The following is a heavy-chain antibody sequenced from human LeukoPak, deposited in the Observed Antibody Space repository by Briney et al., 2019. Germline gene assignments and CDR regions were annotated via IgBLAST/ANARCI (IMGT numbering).Heavy chain of an antibody. V-gene: IGHV3-33*01. CDR1: GFTLSSHG. CDR2: IWNDGSQK. Sequence: GGSLRLSCAASGFTLSSHGMHWVRRAPGKGLEWVAVIWNDGSQKYYADSVKGRFTVSRDNSESTLYLQMNSLRVEDTAVYYCVRGQWVENYFDYWGQGTLVTVSS. J-gene: IGHJ4*02. D-gene: IGHD6-19*01. CDR3: VRGQWVENYFDY.